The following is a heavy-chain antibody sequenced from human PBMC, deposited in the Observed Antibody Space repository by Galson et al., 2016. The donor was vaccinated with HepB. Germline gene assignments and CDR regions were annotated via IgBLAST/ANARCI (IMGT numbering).Heavy chain of an antibody. CDR2: INSDGTIS. CDR3: VRDHSVVPTTAYNWFDP. J-gene: IGHJ5*02. CDR1: VFAFSSHW. D-gene: IGHD4-23*01. Sequence: SLRLSCAASVFAFSSHWMHWVRQDLGKGLVWVSRINSDGTISNYADSVKGRFTISRDNAKNTLYLQMNSLRAEDTAVYFCVRDHSVVPTTAYNWFDPWGRGTLVTVSS. V-gene: IGHV3-74*01.